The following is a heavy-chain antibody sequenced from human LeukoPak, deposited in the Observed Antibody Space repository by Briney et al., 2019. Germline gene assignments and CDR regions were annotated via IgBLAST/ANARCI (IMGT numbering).Heavy chain of an antibody. Sequence: SETLSLTCAVYGGSFSGYYWSWIRQPPGKGLEWIGEINHSGSTNYNPSLKSRVAVSVDTSKNQFSLKLSSVTAADTAVYYCAIGLGDSRAYWGQGTLVTVSS. D-gene: IGHD4-17*01. CDR3: AIGLGDSRAY. J-gene: IGHJ4*02. V-gene: IGHV4-34*01. CDR1: GGSFSGYY. CDR2: INHSGST.